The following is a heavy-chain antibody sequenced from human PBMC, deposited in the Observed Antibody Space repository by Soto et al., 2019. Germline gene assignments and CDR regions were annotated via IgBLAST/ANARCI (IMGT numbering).Heavy chain of an antibody. V-gene: IGHV4-31*03. CDR2: IYYSGST. CDR3: ARVGLFLDYGGNSAFDY. D-gene: IGHD4-17*01. Sequence: SETLSLTCTVSGGSISSGGYYWSWIRQHPGKGLEWIGYIYYSGSTYYNPSLKSRVTISVDTSKNQFSLKLSSVTAADTAVYYCARVGLFLDYGGNSAFDYWGQGTLVTVS. J-gene: IGHJ4*02. CDR1: GGSISSGGYY.